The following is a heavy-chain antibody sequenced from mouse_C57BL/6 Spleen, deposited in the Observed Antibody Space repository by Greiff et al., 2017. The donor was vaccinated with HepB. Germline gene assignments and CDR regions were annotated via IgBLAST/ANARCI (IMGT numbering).Heavy chain of an antibody. V-gene: IGHV14-1*01. Sequence: EVQLQQSGAELVRPGASVKLSCTASGFNIKDYYMHWVKQRPEQGLERIGRIDPEDGDTEYAPKFQGKATMIADPSSNTAYLQLSSLTSEDTAVYYCTTNYDGGYAMDYWGQGASVTVAS. CDR2: IDPEDGDT. CDR1: GFNIKDYY. J-gene: IGHJ4*01. CDR3: TTNYDGGYAMDY. D-gene: IGHD1-1*01.